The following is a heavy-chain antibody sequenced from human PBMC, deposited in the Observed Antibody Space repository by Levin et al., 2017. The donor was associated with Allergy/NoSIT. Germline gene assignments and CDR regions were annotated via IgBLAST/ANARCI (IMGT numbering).Heavy chain of an antibody. J-gene: IGHJ4*02. D-gene: IGHD6-6*01. CDR2: IYYSGST. Sequence: NPSETLSLTCTVSGGSISSYYWSWIRQPPGKGLEWIGYIYYSGSTNYNPSLKSRVTISVDTSKNQFSLKLSSVTAADTAVYYCARERPQQLVIDYWGQGTLVTVSS. CDR3: ARERPQQLVIDY. CDR1: GGSISSYY. V-gene: IGHV4-59*01.